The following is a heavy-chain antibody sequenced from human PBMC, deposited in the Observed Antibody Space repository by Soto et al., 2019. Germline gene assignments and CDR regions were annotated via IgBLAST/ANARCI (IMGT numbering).Heavy chain of an antibody. CDR1: GGSISSGGYY. CDR3: ARDNYYYDSSGPLRNYYYYGMDV. J-gene: IGHJ6*02. Sequence: SETLSLTCTVSGGSISSGGYYWSWIRQHPGKGLEWIGYIYYSGSTYYNPSLKSRVTISVDTSKNQFSLKLSSVTAADTAVYYCARDNYYYDSSGPLRNYYYYGMDVWGQGTTVTVSS. V-gene: IGHV4-31*03. CDR2: IYYSGST. D-gene: IGHD3-22*01.